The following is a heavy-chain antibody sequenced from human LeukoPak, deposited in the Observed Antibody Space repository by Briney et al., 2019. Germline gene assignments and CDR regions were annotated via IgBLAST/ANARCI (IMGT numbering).Heavy chain of an antibody. Sequence: SETLSLTCAVYGGSFSGYNWSWIRQPPGKGLEWIGEINHSGSTDYNPSLKSRVTISVDTSKNQFSLKLSSVTAEDTAVYYCAKEEDRPYWGQGTLVTISS. J-gene: IGHJ4*02. V-gene: IGHV4-34*01. CDR2: INHSGST. CDR1: GGSFSGYN. CDR3: AKEEDRPY. D-gene: IGHD1-14*01.